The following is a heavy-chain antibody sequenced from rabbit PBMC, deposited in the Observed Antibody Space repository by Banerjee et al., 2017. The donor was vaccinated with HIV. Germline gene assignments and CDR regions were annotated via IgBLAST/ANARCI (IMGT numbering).Heavy chain of an antibody. V-gene: IGHV1S45*01. CDR2: INTSSGNT. CDR1: DFAFSNKYV. CDR3: DRAPYDGYAGYGYSMNL. Sequence: QEHLEDSGLDLLNLEGSLTLTCTAYDFAFSNKYVMCWVRQAPGKGLEWIACINTSSGNTVYASWAKGRFIISNTSSPTMTLQMTSLTVADTDTYFCDRAPYDGYAGYGYSMNLWGQGTLVTVS. J-gene: IGHJ6*01. D-gene: IGHD7-1*01.